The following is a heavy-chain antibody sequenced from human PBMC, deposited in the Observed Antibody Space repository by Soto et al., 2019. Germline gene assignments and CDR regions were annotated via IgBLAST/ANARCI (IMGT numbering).Heavy chain of an antibody. Sequence: EVQLVESGGGLVQPGGSLRLSCAASGFTFSSYDMHWVRQATGKGLEWVSAIGTAGDTYYPGSVKGRFTISRENAKNSLYLKRNGLRAEDTAVYYCARGGGGGPDYWGQGTLVTVSS. D-gene: IGHD3-10*01. CDR1: GFTFSSYD. V-gene: IGHV3-13*01. J-gene: IGHJ4*02. CDR2: IGTAGDT. CDR3: ARGGGGGPDY.